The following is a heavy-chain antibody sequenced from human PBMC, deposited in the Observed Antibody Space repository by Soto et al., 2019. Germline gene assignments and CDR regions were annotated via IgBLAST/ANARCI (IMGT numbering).Heavy chain of an antibody. CDR1: GGTLGNSA. J-gene: IGHJ6*02. V-gene: IGHV1-69*12. Sequence: HVQLVQSGAEVKKPGSSVTDSCKASGGTLGNSAIRWVRRAPGQGLEWMGGIIPIFATPDYAQKFQGRVRITADESTSTAYMELTSLRFEDTAVYYCARDKDRQQLGGNYYYGIDVWGQGTTVTVSS. CDR3: ARDKDRQQLGGNYYYGIDV. CDR2: IIPIFATP. D-gene: IGHD3-3*02.